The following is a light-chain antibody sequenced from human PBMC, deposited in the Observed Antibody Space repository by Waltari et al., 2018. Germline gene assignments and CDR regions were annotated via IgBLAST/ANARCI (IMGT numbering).Light chain of an antibody. CDR1: QSLVYSDGDTY. J-gene: IGKJ1*01. Sequence: DVVMTQSPLSLPVTLGQPASISCRSRQSLVYSDGDTYLNWFQQRPGQSPRRLIYRVSNRDSGVPDRFSGSGSGTDFTLKISGVEAEDVGIYYCMQGTRWPRTFGQGTRVEIK. V-gene: IGKV2-30*01. CDR3: MQGTRWPRT. CDR2: RVS.